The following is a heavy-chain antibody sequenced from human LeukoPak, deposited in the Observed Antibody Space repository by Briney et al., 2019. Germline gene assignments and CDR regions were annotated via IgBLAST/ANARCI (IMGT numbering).Heavy chain of an antibody. D-gene: IGHD6-6*01. CDR1: GYTFTSYD. CDR3: ARRAARPRYYYYYGMDV. Sequence: ASVKVSCKASGYTFTSYDINWVRQATGQGLEWMGWMNPNSGNTGYAQKFQGRVTMTRNTSISTAYMELSSLRSEDTAVSYCARRAARPRYYYYYGMDVWGQGTTVTVSS. J-gene: IGHJ6*02. V-gene: IGHV1-8*01. CDR2: MNPNSGNT.